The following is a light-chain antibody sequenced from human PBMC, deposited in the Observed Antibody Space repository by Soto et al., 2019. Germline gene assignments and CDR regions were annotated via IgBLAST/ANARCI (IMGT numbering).Light chain of an antibody. V-gene: IGLV2-14*01. CDR2: DVS. CDR3: TSYTSDSTYV. Sequence: QSVLTQPASVSGSPGQSITISFTGTSTDVDRYNYVSWYQQHPGKAPKLMVYDVSNRPSWVSNRFSGSKSGITASLTISGLQAEDEADYYCTSYTSDSTYVFGTGTKVTVL. CDR1: STDVDRYNY. J-gene: IGLJ1*01.